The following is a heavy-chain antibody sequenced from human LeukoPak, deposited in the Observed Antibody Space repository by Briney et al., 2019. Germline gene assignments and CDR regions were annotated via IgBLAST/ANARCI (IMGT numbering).Heavy chain of an antibody. CDR2: ISISGSTI. Sequence: PGGSLRLSCAASGFTFSSYEMNWVRQAPGKGLEWVSYISISGSTIYYADSVKGRFTISRDNAKSSLYLQMNSLRVEDTAVYYCAREGLWGAARDAFDIWGQGTMVTVSS. V-gene: IGHV3-48*03. CDR1: GFTFSSYE. J-gene: IGHJ3*02. CDR3: AREGLWGAARDAFDI. D-gene: IGHD6-6*01.